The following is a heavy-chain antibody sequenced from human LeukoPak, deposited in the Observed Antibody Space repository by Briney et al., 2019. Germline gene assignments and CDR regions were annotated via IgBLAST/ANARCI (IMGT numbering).Heavy chain of an antibody. J-gene: IGHJ4*02. V-gene: IGHV3-74*01. CDR1: GFTFSSYW. Sequence: QTGGSLRLSCAASGFTFSSYWMHWVRQAPGKGLVWVSRINSDGSSTSYADSVKGRFTISRDNAKNSLYLHMNSLRAEDTAVYYCASGPDVGFDYWGQGTLVTVSS. CDR3: ASGPDVGFDY. D-gene: IGHD3-16*01. CDR2: INSDGSST.